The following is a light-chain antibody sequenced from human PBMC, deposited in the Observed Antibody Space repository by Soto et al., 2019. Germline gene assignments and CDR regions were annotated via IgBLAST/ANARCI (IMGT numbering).Light chain of an antibody. V-gene: IGLV2-8*01. Sequence: QSVLTQPPSASGSPGQSVTISCTGTTSDVGGYNYVSWYQLHPGKVPKLIISEVNKRPSGVPDRFSGSKSGSTASLTVSGLQAEDEADYFCSSYAGSKNFILFCGGTKLTVL. J-gene: IGLJ2*01. CDR1: TSDVGGYNY. CDR2: EVN. CDR3: SSYAGSKNFIL.